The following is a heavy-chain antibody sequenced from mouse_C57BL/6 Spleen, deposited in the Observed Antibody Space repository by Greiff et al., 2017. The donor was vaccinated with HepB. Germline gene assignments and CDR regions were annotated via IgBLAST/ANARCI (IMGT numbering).Heavy chain of an antibody. V-gene: IGHV5-4*01. Sequence: EVKLMESGGGLVKPGGSLKLSCAASGFTFSSYAMSWVRQTPEKRLEWVATISDGGSYTYYPDNVKGRFTISRDNAKNNLDLQLSHLKSEDTAMYYCARDADGYFDVWGTGTTVTVSS. CDR3: ARDADGYFDV. J-gene: IGHJ1*03. CDR2: ISDGGSYT. CDR1: GFTFSSYA.